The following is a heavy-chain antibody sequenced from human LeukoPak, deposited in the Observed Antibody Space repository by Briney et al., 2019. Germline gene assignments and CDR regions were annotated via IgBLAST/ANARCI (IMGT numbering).Heavy chain of an antibody. D-gene: IGHD3-22*01. CDR3: AKDRGGYYYDSSGLPSSWFDP. V-gene: IGHV3-23*01. CDR1: GFTFSSYA. CDR2: IRGSGGST. J-gene: IGHJ5*02. Sequence: GGSLRLSCAASGFTFSSYAMSWVRQAPGKGLEWVSAIRGSGGSTYYADSVKGRFTISRDNSKNTLYLQMNSLRAEDTAVYYCAKDRGGYYYDSSGLPSSWFDPWGQGTLVTVSS.